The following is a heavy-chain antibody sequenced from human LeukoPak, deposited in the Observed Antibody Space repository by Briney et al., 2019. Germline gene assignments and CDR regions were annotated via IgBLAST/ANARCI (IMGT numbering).Heavy chain of an antibody. J-gene: IGHJ3*02. CDR1: GYTFTSYD. D-gene: IGHD3-3*01. CDR3: ARVRFLKAFDI. V-gene: IGHV1-8*01. CDR2: MNPNSGNT. Sequence: ASVKVSCKASGYTFTSYDINWVRQATGQGLEWMGWMNPNSGNTGYAQKFQGRVTMTRNTSISTAYMELSGLRSEDTAVHYCARVRFLKAFDIWGQGTMVTVSS.